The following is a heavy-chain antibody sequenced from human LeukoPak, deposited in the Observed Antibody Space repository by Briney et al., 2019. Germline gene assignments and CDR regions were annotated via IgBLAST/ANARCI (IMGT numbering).Heavy chain of an antibody. CDR3: ARVEGPSIFGVVDY. D-gene: IGHD3-3*02. CDR2: IIPIFGTA. J-gene: IGHJ4*02. Sequence: SVKVSCKASGGTFSSYAISWVRQAPGQGLEWMGGIIPIFGTANYAQKFQGRVTMTTDTSTSTAYMEVRNLRSDDTAVYYCARVEGPSIFGVVDYWGQGTLVTVSS. CDR1: GGTFSSYA. V-gene: IGHV1-69*05.